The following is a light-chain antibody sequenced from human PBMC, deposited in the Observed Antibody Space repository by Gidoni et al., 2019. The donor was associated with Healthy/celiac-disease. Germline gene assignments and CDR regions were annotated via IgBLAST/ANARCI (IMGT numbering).Light chain of an antibody. V-gene: IGKV3-15*01. Sequence: EIVMTQSPATLSVSPGERATRSCRASQSVSSNLAWDQQKPGKAPRLLIYGASTRATGIPARFSGSGSGQEFTLTISSLQSEEFAVYYCQQYNNWPPAWTFGQGTKVEIK. CDR1: QSVSSN. J-gene: IGKJ1*01. CDR3: QQYNNWPPAWT. CDR2: GAS.